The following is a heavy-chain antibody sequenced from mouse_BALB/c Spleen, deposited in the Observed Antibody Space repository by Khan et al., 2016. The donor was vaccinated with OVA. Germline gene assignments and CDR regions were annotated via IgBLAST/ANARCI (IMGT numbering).Heavy chain of an antibody. CDR3: ARDYGSSFEYFDV. V-gene: IGHV2-9*02. CDR2: IWAGGST. J-gene: IGHJ1*01. CDR1: GFSLTSYG. D-gene: IGHD1-1*01. Sequence: QVQLKESGPGLVAPSQSLSITCTVPGFSLTSYGVHWVRQPPGKGLEWLGLIWAGGSTNYNSALMSRLTINKDNSKSQVFLKLNSLQTDDTAMYYCARDYGSSFEYFDVWGAGTTVTVSS.